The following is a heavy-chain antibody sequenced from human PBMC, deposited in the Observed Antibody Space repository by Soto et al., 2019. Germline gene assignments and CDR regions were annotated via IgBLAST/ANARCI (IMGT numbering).Heavy chain of an antibody. CDR3: ARGRSSYSDY. J-gene: IGHJ4*02. D-gene: IGHD2-2*01. V-gene: IGHV4-34*01. CDR2: INHSGST. Sequence: EQLQQWGAGLLKPSETLSLTCAVYGGSFSGYYWSWIRQPPGKGLEWIGEINHSGSTNYNPSLKSRVTISVDTSKNQFSLKLSSVTAADTAVYYCARGRSSYSDYWGQGTLVTVSS. CDR1: GGSFSGYY.